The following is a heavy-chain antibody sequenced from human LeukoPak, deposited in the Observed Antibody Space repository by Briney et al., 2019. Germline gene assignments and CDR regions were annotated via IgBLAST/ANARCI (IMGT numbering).Heavy chain of an antibody. CDR3: ARGDYHLEPDFDY. D-gene: IGHD1-14*01. J-gene: IGHJ4*02. V-gene: IGHV3-64*01. CDR2: ISSNGGST. CDR1: GFTFSSYA. Sequence: PGGSLRLSCAASGFTFSSYAMRWVRQAPGKGLEYVSAISSNGGSTYYANSVKGRFTISRDNSKNTLYLQMGSLRAEDMAVYYCARGDYHLEPDFDYWGQGTLVTVSS.